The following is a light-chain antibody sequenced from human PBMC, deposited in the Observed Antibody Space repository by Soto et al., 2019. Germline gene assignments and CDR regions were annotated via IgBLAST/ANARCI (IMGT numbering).Light chain of an antibody. CDR3: TSYSTTTTLYV. V-gene: IGLV2-14*01. Sequence: QSVLTQPASVSGSPGQSITISCTGTDSDIGYFNYVSWYQQQPGKAPKLMIYEVDNRPSGVSIRFSGSKSGSTASLTISGLQAEDETDYYCTSYSTTTTLYVFGTGTKVTVL. J-gene: IGLJ1*01. CDR2: EVD. CDR1: DSDIGYFNY.